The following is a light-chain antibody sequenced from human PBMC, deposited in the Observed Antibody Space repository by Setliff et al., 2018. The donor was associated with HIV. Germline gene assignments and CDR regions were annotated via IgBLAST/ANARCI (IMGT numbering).Light chain of an antibody. CDR1: SSNIGGGYD. CDR2: GHT. V-gene: IGLV1-40*01. J-gene: IGLJ1*01. Sequence: QSVLTQPPSVSGAPGQRVTISCTGSSSNIGGGYDVHWYQQPPGTAPKLLIYGHTNRPSGVPDRYSASKSGNTASLTISGLQPEDEADYYCCSFATSYTFSYVFGTGTKVTVL. CDR3: CSFATSYTFSYV.